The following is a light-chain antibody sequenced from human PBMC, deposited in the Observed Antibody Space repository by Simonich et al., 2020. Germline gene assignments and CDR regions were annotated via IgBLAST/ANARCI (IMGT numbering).Light chain of an antibody. CDR2: LGS. CDR1: QSLLLSNGYNF. CDR3: MQALQTPWT. V-gene: IGKV2-28*01. J-gene: IGKJ1*01. Sequence: DIVMTQSPLSLPVTPGEPASIFCRSSQSLLLSNGYNFFDWYLQKPGQVPQLLIYLGSNRASGVPDRFSGSGSVTDFTLKISRVEAEDVGVYYCMQALQTPWTFGQGTKVEIK.